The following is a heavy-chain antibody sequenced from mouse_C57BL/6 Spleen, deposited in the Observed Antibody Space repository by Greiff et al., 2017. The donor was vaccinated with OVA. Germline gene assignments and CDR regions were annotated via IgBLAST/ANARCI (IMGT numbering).Heavy chain of an antibody. D-gene: IGHD2-2*01. CDR3: TKGYDVAWFAY. CDR2: IDPETGGT. V-gene: IGHV1-15*01. J-gene: IGHJ3*01. Sequence: VQLQQSGAELVRPGASVTLSCKASGYTFTDYEMHWVKQTPVHGLEWIGAIDPETGGTAYNQKFKGKAILTADKSSSTAYMELRSLTSEDSAVYYCTKGYDVAWFAYWGQGTLVTVSA. CDR1: GYTFTDYE.